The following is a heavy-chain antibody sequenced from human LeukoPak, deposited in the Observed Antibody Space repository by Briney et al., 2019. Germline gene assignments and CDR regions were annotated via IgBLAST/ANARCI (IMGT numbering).Heavy chain of an antibody. D-gene: IGHD2-2*03. CDR1: GFTFSSYA. CDR2: ISGSGGST. Sequence: AGGSLRLSCAASGFTFSSYAMSWVRQAPGKGLEWVSAISGSGGSTYYADSVKGRFTISRDSSKNTLYLQMNSLRAEDTALYYCAKHGYCSGISCFFDFWGQGTLVTVSS. J-gene: IGHJ4*02. CDR3: AKHGYCSGISCFFDF. V-gene: IGHV3-23*01.